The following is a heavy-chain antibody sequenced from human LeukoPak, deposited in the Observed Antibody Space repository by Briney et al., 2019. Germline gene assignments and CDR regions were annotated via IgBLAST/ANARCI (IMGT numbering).Heavy chain of an antibody. J-gene: IGHJ4*02. Sequence: GASVKVSCKASGYTFTSYYMHWVRQAPGQGLEWMGIINPSGGSTSYAQKFQGRVTMTRDTSTSTVYMELSSLRSEDTAVYYCARDPQRYSSSWYLDYWGQGTLVTVSP. CDR3: ARDPQRYSSSWYLDY. CDR1: GYTFTSYY. V-gene: IGHV1-46*01. CDR2: INPSGGST. D-gene: IGHD6-13*01.